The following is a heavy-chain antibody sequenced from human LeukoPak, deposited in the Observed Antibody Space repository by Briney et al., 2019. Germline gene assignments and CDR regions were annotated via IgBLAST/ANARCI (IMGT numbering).Heavy chain of an antibody. CDR1: GFTFSDYY. J-gene: IGHJ4*02. V-gene: IGHV3-11*04. Sequence: GGSLRLSCAASGFTFSDYYMSWIRQAPGKGLEWVSYISSGGTIIYYTDSVKGRFTISRDNAENSLHLRMNSLRAEDTAVYYCARQGLRYFDWLSIMGIDYWGQGTLVTVSS. CDR3: ARQGLRYFDWLSIMGIDY. D-gene: IGHD3-9*01. CDR2: ISSGGTII.